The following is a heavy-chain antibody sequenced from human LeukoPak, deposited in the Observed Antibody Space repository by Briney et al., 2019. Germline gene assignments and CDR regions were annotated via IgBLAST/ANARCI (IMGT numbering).Heavy chain of an antibody. CDR3: ARVGSSGWYFDY. D-gene: IGHD6-19*01. CDR1: GGSISSYY. J-gene: IGHJ4*02. V-gene: IGHV4-59*01. CDR2: IYYSGST. Sequence: SETLSLTCTVSGGSISSYYWSWIRQPPGQGLGWIGYIYYSGSTNYNPSLKSRVTISVDTSKNQFTLKLSSVTAADTAVYYCARVGSSGWYFDYWGQGTLVTVSS.